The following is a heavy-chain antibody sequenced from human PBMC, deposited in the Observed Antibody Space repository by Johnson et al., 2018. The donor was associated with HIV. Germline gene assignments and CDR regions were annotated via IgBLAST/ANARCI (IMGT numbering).Heavy chain of an antibody. CDR2: ITHDGSKK. CDR3: ARERGISGGFDF. J-gene: IGHJ3*01. CDR1: GFTFSRYA. Sequence: QMMLVESGGGVVQPGRSLRLSCVASGFTFSRYAVHWFRQAPGKGLEWVAIITHDGSKKYYADSVQGRFTISRDDSKNTLYLQMNSLRVEDTAVYYCARERGISGGFDFWGQGTMVTVSS. D-gene: IGHD2-15*01. V-gene: IGHV3-30*04.